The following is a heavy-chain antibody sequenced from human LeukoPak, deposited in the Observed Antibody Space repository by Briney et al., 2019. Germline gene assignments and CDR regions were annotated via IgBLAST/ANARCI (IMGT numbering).Heavy chain of an antibody. J-gene: IGHJ4*02. CDR3: ARHSLVSMIGFDY. D-gene: IGHD5/OR15-5a*01. Sequence: KTSETLSLTCAVYGGSFSGYYWSWIRQPPGKGLEWIGEINHSGSTNYNPSLKSRVTISVDTSKNQFSLKLSSVTAADTAVYYCARHSLVSMIGFDYWGQGTLVTVSS. CDR1: GGSFSGYY. CDR2: INHSGST. V-gene: IGHV4-34*01.